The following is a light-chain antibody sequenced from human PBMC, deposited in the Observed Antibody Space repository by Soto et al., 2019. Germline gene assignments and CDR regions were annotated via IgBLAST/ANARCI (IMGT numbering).Light chain of an antibody. V-gene: IGKV3-20*01. CDR2: GAS. J-gene: IGKJ4*01. CDR3: QQYGYLVT. CDR1: QSVSSSY. Sequence: EIVLTPSPGTLSLSPGERATPSCRASQSVSSSYLAWYQQKPGRAHRLLIYGASSRATGIPDRFSGSGSGTDFTLTISRLEPEDFAMYYCQQYGYLVTFGGGTKVDIK.